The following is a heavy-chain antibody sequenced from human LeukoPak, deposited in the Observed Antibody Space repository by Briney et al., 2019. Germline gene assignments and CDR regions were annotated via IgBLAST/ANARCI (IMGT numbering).Heavy chain of an antibody. CDR3: AGAGSSSWYEPQYYYYYYMDV. CDR1: GGSISSYY. Sequence: PSETLSLTCTVSGGSISSYYWSWIRQPPGQGREWTGYIYYSGSTNYKPSLKSRVTIPVDTSKNQFSLKLSSVTAADTAVYYCAGAGSSSWYEPQYYYYYYMDVWGKGTTVTVSS. V-gene: IGHV4-59*01. J-gene: IGHJ6*03. D-gene: IGHD6-13*01. CDR2: IYYSGST.